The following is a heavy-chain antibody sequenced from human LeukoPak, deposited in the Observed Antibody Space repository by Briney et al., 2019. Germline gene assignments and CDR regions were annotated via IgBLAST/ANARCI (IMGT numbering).Heavy chain of an antibody. CDR3: ASNFSSGVDY. J-gene: IGHJ4*02. CDR1: GGSISSSSYY. CDR2: IYYSGST. D-gene: IGHD3-22*01. V-gene: IGHV4-39*07. Sequence: SETLSLTCTVSGGSISSSSYYWGWIRQPPVKGLEWIGSIYYSGSTYYNPSLKSRVTISVDTSKNQFSLKLSSVTAADTAVYYCASNFSSGVDYWGQGTLVTVSS.